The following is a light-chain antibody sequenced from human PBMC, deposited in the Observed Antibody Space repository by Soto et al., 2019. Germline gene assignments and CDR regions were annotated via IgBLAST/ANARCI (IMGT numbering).Light chain of an antibody. Sequence: QPVLTQSPSASASLGASVKLTCTLSSGHSSYAIAWHQQKPEKGPRFLMKLNSDGTHNKGDGIPDRFSGSSSGAERYLTISSLQSEDEADYYCQTWGTSTHVFAGGTKLTVL. V-gene: IGLV4-69*01. CDR3: QTWGTSTHV. J-gene: IGLJ3*02. CDR1: SGHSSYA. CDR2: LNSDGTH.